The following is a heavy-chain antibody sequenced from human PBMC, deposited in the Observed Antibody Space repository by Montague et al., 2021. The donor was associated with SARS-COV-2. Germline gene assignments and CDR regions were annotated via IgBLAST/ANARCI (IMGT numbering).Heavy chain of an antibody. CDR2: ISYDGSNK. Sequence: SLRLSCAASGFTFSDYVMHWVRQAPGKGLEWVAVISYDGSNKYYADSVKGRFTISRDNSKNTLYLQMNSLRAEDTAVYYCARANYGSGFDPWGQGTLVTVSS. D-gene: IGHD3-10*01. CDR1: GFTFSDYV. J-gene: IGHJ5*02. V-gene: IGHV3-30-3*01. CDR3: ARANYGSGFDP.